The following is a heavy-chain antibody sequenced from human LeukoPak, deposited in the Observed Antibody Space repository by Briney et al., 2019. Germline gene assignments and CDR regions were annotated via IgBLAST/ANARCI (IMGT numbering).Heavy chain of an antibody. J-gene: IGHJ6*02. D-gene: IGHD3-3*01. Sequence: SETLSLTCTVSGGSISSGDYYWSWIRQPPGKGLEWIGYIYYSGGTYYNPSLKSRVSISVDTSKNQFSLKLSSVTAADTAVYYCARDRLAIFGVVTLYYYGMDVWGQGTTVTVSS. CDR1: GGSISSGDYY. CDR2: IYYSGGT. V-gene: IGHV4-30-4*01. CDR3: ARDRLAIFGVVTLYYYGMDV.